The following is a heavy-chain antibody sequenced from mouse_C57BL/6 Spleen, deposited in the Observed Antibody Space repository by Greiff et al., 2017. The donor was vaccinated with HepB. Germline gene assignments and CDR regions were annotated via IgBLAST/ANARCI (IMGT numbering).Heavy chain of an antibody. V-gene: IGHV1-15*01. CDR2: IDPETGGT. J-gene: IGHJ2*01. D-gene: IGHD2-1*01. Sequence: VKLQESGAELVRPGASVTLSCKASGYTFTDYEMHWVKQTPVYGLEWIGAIDPETGGTAYNQKFKGKAILTADKSSSTAYMELRSLTSEDSAVYYCTRRDLLWDYWGQGTTLTVSS. CDR3: TRRDLLWDY. CDR1: GYTFTDYE.